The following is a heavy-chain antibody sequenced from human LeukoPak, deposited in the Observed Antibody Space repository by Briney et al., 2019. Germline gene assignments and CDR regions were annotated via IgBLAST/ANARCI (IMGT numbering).Heavy chain of an antibody. D-gene: IGHD5-12*01. Sequence: PGGSLRLSCAASGFTFSSYVMRWVRQAPGKGLECVSSISGSAGSTYYADSVKGRFTISRDNSKNTLYLQMNSLRAEDTAVYYCAKAGERGSFDFWGQGTLVTVSS. J-gene: IGHJ4*02. CDR2: ISGSAGST. CDR1: GFTFSSYV. V-gene: IGHV3-23*01. CDR3: AKAGERGSFDF.